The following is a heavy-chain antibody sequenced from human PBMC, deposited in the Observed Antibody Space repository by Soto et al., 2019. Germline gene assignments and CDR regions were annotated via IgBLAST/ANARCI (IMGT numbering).Heavy chain of an antibody. Sequence: QVQLQESDPGLVKPSETMSLSCTVSGGSISSYYWSWFRQSPGKRMEWIGYVHHSWGSSYNPSLQSRVAISQDTSKSQFSLKVTSVTATDTAVYYCARQGFGPLHGLVDVWGQGTTVTVSS. J-gene: IGHJ6*02. CDR1: GGSISSYY. V-gene: IGHV4-59*08. CDR3: ARQGFGPLHGLVDV. CDR2: VHHSWGS. D-gene: IGHD3-10*01.